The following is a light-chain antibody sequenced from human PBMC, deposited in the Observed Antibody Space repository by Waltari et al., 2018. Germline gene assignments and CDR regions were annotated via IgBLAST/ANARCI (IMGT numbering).Light chain of an antibody. V-gene: IGKV1-33*01. CDR2: DAS. Sequence: DIQMTQSPSSLSASVGDRGTITCQASHDISNYLNWYQQKPGKAPKLLIYDASNLETGVPSRFSGSGSGTDFSFTISSLQPEDIATYYCQQFDNLVYTFGQGTKLEIK. CDR3: QQFDNLVYT. J-gene: IGKJ2*01. CDR1: HDISNY.